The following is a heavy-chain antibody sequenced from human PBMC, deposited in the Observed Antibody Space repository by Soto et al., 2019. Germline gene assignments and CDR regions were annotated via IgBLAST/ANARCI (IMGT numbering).Heavy chain of an antibody. V-gene: IGHV3-15*01. CDR1: GFTFSNAW. J-gene: IGHJ4*02. CDR3: TTLTMIVVVVPY. Sequence: GGSLRLSCAASGFTFSNAWMSWVRQAPGKGLEWVGRIKSKTDGGTTDYAAPVKGRFTISRDDSKNTLYLQMNSLKTEDTAVYYCTTLTMIVVVVPYWGQGTLVTVSS. CDR2: IKSKTDGGTT. D-gene: IGHD3-22*01.